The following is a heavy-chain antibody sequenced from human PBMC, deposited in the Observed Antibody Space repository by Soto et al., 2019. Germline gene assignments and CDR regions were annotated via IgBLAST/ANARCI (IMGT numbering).Heavy chain of an antibody. CDR1: GGSIGGVGYS. CDR3: ARAQFYSGSGNYNNLMFDA. D-gene: IGHD3-10*01. V-gene: IGHV4-30-2*01. J-gene: IGHJ5*02. Sequence: SETLSLTCAASGGSIGGVGYSWSWIRQPPGGGLEWIGYMYHSGTFLKSPSLKTRLTMSLDMSKNQFSLTLNSMTAADTAVYYCARAQFYSGSGNYNNLMFDAWGQGIQVTAPQ. CDR2: MYHSGTF.